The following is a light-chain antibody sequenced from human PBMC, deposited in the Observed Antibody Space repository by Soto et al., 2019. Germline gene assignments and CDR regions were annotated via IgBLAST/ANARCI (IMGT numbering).Light chain of an antibody. Sequence: DVVMPQSPLSLPVTLGQPASISCRSNQSLVHSDGIAYFSWFQQRTGRSPRSLIYKVSNRDSGVPDRFSGSGSGTDLELKISRVEAEDVGVYYCMQGTHWPITFGQGTRLEIK. J-gene: IGKJ5*01. CDR2: KVS. V-gene: IGKV2-30*02. CDR3: MQGTHWPIT. CDR1: QSLVHSDGIAY.